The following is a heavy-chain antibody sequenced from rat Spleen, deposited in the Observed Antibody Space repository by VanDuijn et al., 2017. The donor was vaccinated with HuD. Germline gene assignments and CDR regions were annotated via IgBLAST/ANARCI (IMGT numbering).Heavy chain of an antibody. CDR2: ITNTGGST. Sequence: EVQLVESGGGLVQPGRSLKLSCVASGFTFNNYWMTWIRQAPGKGLEWVASITNTGGSTYYPDSVKGRFTISRDNAKSTRYLQKNSLRSEDTATYYCTRDAAVTTVAPFDYWGQGVMVTVSS. V-gene: IGHV5-31*01. CDR1: GFTFNNYW. CDR3: TRDAAVTTVAPFDY. J-gene: IGHJ2*01. D-gene: IGHD1-8*01.